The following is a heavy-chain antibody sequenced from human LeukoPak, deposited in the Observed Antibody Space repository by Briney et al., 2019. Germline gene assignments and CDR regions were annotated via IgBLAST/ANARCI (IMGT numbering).Heavy chain of an antibody. Sequence: ASVKVSCKTSGYTFTNYAMNWVRQAPGQGLEWMGWINTNTGNPTYAQDFTGRFVFSLDTSVSTAYLQISSLKAEDTAVYYCARLYWYYYDNGPGGSEAFDFWGQGTMVTVSS. CDR2: INTNTGNP. CDR3: ARLYWYYYDNGPGGSEAFDF. J-gene: IGHJ3*01. V-gene: IGHV7-4-1*02. CDR1: GYTFTNYA. D-gene: IGHD3-22*01.